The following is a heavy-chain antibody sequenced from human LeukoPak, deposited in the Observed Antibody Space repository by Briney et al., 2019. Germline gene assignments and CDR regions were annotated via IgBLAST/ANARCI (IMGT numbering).Heavy chain of an antibody. Sequence: ASVKVSCKASGYTFTDYYMHWVRQAPGQGLEWMGWINPNSGGTNYAQKFQGRVTMTRDTSISTAYMELSRLRSDDTAVYYCARDLYSSGWYGLVDYWGQGTLVTVSS. J-gene: IGHJ4*02. V-gene: IGHV1-2*02. CDR2: INPNSGGT. CDR1: GYTFTDYY. CDR3: ARDLYSSGWYGLVDY. D-gene: IGHD6-19*01.